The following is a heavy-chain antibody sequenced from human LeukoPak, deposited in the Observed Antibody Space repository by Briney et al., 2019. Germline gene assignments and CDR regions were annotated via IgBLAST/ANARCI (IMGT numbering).Heavy chain of an antibody. Sequence: GRSLRLSCAASGFTFSSYGMHWVRQAPGKGLEWVAVISYDGSNKYYADSVKGRFTISRDNSKNTLYLQMNSLRAEDTAVYYCAKDLMVRGVISLFDYWGQGTLVTASS. CDR1: GFTFSSYG. CDR2: ISYDGSNK. D-gene: IGHD3-10*01. V-gene: IGHV3-30*18. CDR3: AKDLMVRGVISLFDY. J-gene: IGHJ4*02.